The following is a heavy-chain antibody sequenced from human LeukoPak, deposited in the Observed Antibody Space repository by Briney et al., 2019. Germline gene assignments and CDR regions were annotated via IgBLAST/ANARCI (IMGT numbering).Heavy chain of an antibody. D-gene: IGHD3-3*01. J-gene: IGHJ4*02. CDR2: MNPNSGNT. CDR3: ARGFFGGLFAPDY. CDR1: GYTFTSYD. Sequence: ASVKVSCKASGYTFTSYDINWVRQASGQGLEWMGWMNPNSGNTGYAQKFQGRVTMTRNNSVSTAYMELSSLRTEGTAGHYCARGFFGGLFAPDYWGQGTLVTVSS. V-gene: IGHV1-8*01.